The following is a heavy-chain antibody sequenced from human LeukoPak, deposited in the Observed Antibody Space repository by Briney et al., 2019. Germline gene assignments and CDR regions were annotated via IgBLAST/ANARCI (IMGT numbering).Heavy chain of an antibody. Sequence: PVGCLRLSCAASGFTVSSNYMSWVRQAPGKGLEWGSVIYRGGITYYADSVKGRFTISRDNSENTLHLQMNSLRAEDTAVYYCASNAYSSGWYYFDYWGQGTLVTVSS. CDR1: GFTVSSNY. J-gene: IGHJ4*02. V-gene: IGHV3-53*01. CDR3: ASNAYSSGWYYFDY. CDR2: IYRGGIT. D-gene: IGHD6-13*01.